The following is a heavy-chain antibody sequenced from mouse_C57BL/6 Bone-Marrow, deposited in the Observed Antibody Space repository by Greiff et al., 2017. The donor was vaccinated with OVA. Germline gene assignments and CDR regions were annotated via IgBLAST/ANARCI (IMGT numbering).Heavy chain of an antibody. CDR1: GFTFSSYA. J-gene: IGHJ4*01. V-gene: IGHV5-4*01. Sequence: EVKLVESGGGLVKPGGSLKLSCAASGFTFSSYAMSWVRQTPEKRLEWVATISDGGSYTYYPDNVKGRFTISRDNAKNNLYLQMSHLKSEDTAMYYCARDGTCHYAMDYWGQGTSVTVSS. CDR3: ARDGTCHYAMDY. CDR2: ISDGGSYT. D-gene: IGHD4-1*01.